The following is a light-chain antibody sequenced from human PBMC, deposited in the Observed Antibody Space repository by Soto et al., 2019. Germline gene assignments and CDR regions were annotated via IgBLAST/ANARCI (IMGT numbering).Light chain of an antibody. CDR1: SSDVGGYNY. J-gene: IGLJ2*01. CDR2: EVT. V-gene: IGLV2-8*01. Sequence: QSALTQPPSASGSPGQSVTISCTGTSSDVGGYNYVSWYQQPPGNAPKLMIYEVTERPSGVPDRFSGSKSGNTASLTVSGLQAEDEADYYCSSYAGSNTVVFGGGTKLTVL. CDR3: SSYAGSNTVV.